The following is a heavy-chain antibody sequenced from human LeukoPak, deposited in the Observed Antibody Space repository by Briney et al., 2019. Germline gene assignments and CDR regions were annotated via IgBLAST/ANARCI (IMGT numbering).Heavy chain of an antibody. CDR3: ARHATGSYSVPWLDP. J-gene: IGHJ5*02. V-gene: IGHV4-59*08. CDR2: ISDSGSN. D-gene: IGHD3-10*01. Sequence: SETLSLTCTVSGGSISSHYWSWIRQPPGKGLEWIGYISDSGSNVYNPSLKSRVTILGDTSKNQLSLKLSSVTAADTAVYYCARHATGSYSVPWLDPWGQGTLVTVSS. CDR1: GGSISSHY.